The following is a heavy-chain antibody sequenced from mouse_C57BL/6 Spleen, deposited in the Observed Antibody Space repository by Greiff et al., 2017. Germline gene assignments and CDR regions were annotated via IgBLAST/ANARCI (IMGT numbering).Heavy chain of an antibody. CDR3: ASAGFAY. CDR1: GYAFRSYW. Sequence: VQLVQSGAELVKPGASVKISCKASGYAFRSYWMNWVKQRPGKGLEWIGQIYPADGDTNYNGKFKGKATLTADKSSSTAYMPLSSLIYEGARVYFCASAGFAYGGQGTLVTVSA. V-gene: IGHV1-80*01. J-gene: IGHJ3*01. CDR2: IYPADGDT.